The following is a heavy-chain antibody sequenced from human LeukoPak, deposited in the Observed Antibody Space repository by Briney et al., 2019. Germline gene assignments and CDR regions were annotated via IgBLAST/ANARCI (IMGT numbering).Heavy chain of an antibody. CDR2: IYYSGST. V-gene: IGHV4-38-2*02. J-gene: IGHJ6*02. Sequence: SETLSLTCTVSGYSISSGYYWGWIRQPPGKGLEWIGYIYYSGSTNYNPSLKSRVTISVDTSKNQVSLRVTSVTAADTAVYFCARTGFGRDYYGMDVWARGPRSPSP. CDR1: GYSISSGYY. D-gene: IGHD3-16*01. CDR3: ARTGFGRDYYGMDV.